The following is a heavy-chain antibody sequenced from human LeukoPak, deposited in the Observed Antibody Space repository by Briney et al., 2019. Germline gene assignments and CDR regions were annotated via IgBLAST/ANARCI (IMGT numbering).Heavy chain of an antibody. V-gene: IGHV1-46*01. Sequence: ASVKVSCKASGHTFTSYYMHWVRQAPGQGLEWMGIINPSGGSTSYAQKFQGRVTMTRDASTSNVYMELSSLGTEDTAVYYCATGRRTTGLDYWGQGTLVTVSS. D-gene: IGHD2-8*02. CDR3: ATGRRTTGLDY. CDR1: GHTFTSYY. J-gene: IGHJ4*02. CDR2: INPSGGST.